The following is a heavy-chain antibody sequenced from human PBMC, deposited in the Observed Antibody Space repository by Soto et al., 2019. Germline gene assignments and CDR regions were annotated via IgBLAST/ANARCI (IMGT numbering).Heavy chain of an antibody. Sequence: SETLSLTCAVYCGSFSGYYWSWIRQPPGKVLEWIGEINHSGSTNYNPSLKSRVTISVDTSKNQFSLKLSSVTAADTAVYYCASLFHEYSSSSLYYYGMEVWGQGTTVSVSS. CDR2: INHSGST. V-gene: IGHV4-34*01. D-gene: IGHD6-6*01. J-gene: IGHJ6*01. CDR3: ASLFHEYSSSSLYYYGMEV. CDR1: CGSFSGYY.